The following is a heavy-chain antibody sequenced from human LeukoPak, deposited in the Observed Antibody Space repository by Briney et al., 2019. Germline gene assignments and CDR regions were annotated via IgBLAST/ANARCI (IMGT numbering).Heavy chain of an antibody. J-gene: IGHJ4*02. CDR3: ARYDFNKYFDY. CDR2: IYYSGST. Sequence: SETLSLTCTVSGGSISSYYWSWIRQPPGKGLEWIGYIYYSGSTNYNPSLKSRVTMSVDTSKNQFSLKLTSVTAADTAVYYRARYDFNKYFDYWGQGTLVTVSS. V-gene: IGHV4-59*01. CDR1: GGSISSYY. D-gene: IGHD3-3*01.